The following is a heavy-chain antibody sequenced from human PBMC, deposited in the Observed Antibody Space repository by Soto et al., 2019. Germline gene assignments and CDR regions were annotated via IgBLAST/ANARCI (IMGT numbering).Heavy chain of an antibody. CDR1: GFTFSNSA. J-gene: IGHJ6*02. CDR2: ISSNGGST. V-gene: IGHV3-64D*06. D-gene: IGHD3-3*01. Sequence: PGGSLRLSCSASGFTFSNSAMHWVRQAPGKGLEYVSAISSNGGSTYYADSVKGRFTISRDNSKNTLYLQMSSLRAEDTAVYYCVKRITIFGEYYYYGMDVWGQGTTVTVSS. CDR3: VKRITIFGEYYYYGMDV.